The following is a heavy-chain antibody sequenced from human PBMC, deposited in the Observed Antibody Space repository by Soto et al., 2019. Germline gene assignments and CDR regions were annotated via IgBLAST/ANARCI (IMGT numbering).Heavy chain of an antibody. CDR1: GGSISSSSYY. D-gene: IGHD5-12*01. CDR3: ARPRGGGDGYNYYFDY. V-gene: IGHV4-39*01. Sequence: SETLSLTCTVSGGSISSSSYYWGWIRQPPGKGLEWIGSIYYSGSTYYNPSLKSRVTISVDTSKNQFSLKLSSVTAADTAVYYCARPRGGGDGYNYYFDYWGQGTLVTVSS. J-gene: IGHJ4*02. CDR2: IYYSGST.